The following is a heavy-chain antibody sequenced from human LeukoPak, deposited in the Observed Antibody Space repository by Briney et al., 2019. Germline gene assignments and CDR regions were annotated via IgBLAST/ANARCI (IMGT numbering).Heavy chain of an antibody. CDR2: ISWNSGSI. J-gene: IGHJ3*02. V-gene: IGHV3-9*01. CDR3: AKDPQDGDYPDAFDI. Sequence: GRSLRLACAASGFTFDDYAMHWVRQAPGKGLEWVSGISWNSGSIGYAASVKGRFTISRDNAKNSLYLQMNSLKAEDTALYYCAKDPQDGDYPDAFDIWGQGTMVTVSS. D-gene: IGHD4-17*01. CDR1: GFTFDDYA.